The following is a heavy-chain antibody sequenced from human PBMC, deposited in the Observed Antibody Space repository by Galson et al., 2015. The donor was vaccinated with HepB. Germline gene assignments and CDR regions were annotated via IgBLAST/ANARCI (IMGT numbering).Heavy chain of an antibody. D-gene: IGHD2-15*01. V-gene: IGHV1-24*01. J-gene: IGHJ6*02. CDR1: GYTLTELP. Sequence: SVKVSCKVSGYTLTELPMHWVRQVPGKGLEWMGGFDAGPEDGEKIYAEGFKGRVTMTEDTSTDTAYMELSSLRSEDTAVYYCATRGYCSGGSCYSYYYGMDVWGQGTTVIVSS. CDR2: FDAGPEDGEK. CDR3: ATRGYCSGGSCYSYYYGMDV.